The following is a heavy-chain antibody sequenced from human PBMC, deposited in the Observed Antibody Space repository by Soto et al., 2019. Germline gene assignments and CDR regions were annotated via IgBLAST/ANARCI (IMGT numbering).Heavy chain of an antibody. V-gene: IGHV1-18*01. CDR3: ARGRYGDY. D-gene: IGHD1-1*01. Sequence: QVHLVQSGAEVKKPGASVKVSCKGSGYAFTTYGITWVRQAPGQGLEWMGWISAHNGNTNYAQKLQGRVTVTRDTSTSTADMELSSLRSGDTAVYYCARGRYGDYWGQGALVTVSS. CDR2: ISAHNGNT. CDR1: GYAFTTYG. J-gene: IGHJ4*02.